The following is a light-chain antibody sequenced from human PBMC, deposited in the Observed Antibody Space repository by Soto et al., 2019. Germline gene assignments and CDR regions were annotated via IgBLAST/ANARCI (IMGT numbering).Light chain of an antibody. CDR1: SSDVGGYNY. CDR2: EVS. CDR3: SSSAGSPRGV. V-gene: IGLV2-8*01. Sequence: QSALTQPPSASGSPGQSVTISCTGTSSDVGGYNYVSWYQQHPGKAPKLMIYEVSKRPSGVPDRFSGSKSGNTASLTVSGLQAEDEADYYCSSSAGSPRGVFGGGTKVTVL. J-gene: IGLJ3*02.